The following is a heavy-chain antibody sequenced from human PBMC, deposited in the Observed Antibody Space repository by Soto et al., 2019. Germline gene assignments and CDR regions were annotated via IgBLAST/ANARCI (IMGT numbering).Heavy chain of an antibody. D-gene: IGHD3-22*01. CDR2: INTGNGDT. CDR1: GYTSSNYP. V-gene: IGHV1-3*04. CDR3: VRDWTHYDSNGPGDY. Sequence: ASVKVSCKASGYTSSNYPMHWVRQAPGQRLEWMGWINTGNGDTKYSQKFQGRVTITRDTSAITAYMELSSLRSEDTAVYYCVRDWTHYDSNGPGDYWGQGTLVTVSS. J-gene: IGHJ4*02.